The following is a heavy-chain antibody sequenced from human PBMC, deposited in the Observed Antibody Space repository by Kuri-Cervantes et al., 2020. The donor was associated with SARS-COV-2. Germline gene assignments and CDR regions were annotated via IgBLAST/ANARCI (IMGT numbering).Heavy chain of an antibody. V-gene: IGHV3-21*01. CDR2: ISSSSSYV. CDR1: GSTFSSYS. CDR3: ARERTGDAFDI. J-gene: IGHJ3*02. D-gene: IGHD3-10*01. Sequence: GESLKISCAASGSTFSSYSMNWVRQAPGKGLEWVSSISSSSSYVYYADSVKGRFTISRDNAKNSLYLQMNSLRAEDTAVYYCARERTGDAFDIWGQGTMVTVSS.